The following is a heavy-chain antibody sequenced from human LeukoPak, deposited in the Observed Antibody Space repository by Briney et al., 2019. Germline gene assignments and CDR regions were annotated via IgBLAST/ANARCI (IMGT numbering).Heavy chain of an antibody. Sequence: GGSLCLSCAASGFTFSSFDMSWVRQAPGKGLEWISYISSSGSPIYYADSVKGRFTISRNNAKNSLYLQMNSLRAEDTAVYYCATQGRSTKLGIWGQGTMVTVSS. CDR1: GFTFSSFD. CDR2: ISSSGSPI. J-gene: IGHJ3*02. V-gene: IGHV3-48*03. D-gene: IGHD2-2*01. CDR3: ATQGRSTKLGI.